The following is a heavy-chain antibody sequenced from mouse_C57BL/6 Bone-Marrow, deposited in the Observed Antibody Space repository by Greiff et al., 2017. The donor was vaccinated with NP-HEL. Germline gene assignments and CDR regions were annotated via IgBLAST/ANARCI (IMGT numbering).Heavy chain of an antibody. V-gene: IGHV1-55*01. D-gene: IGHD2-1*01. CDR1: GYTFTSYW. J-gene: IGHJ4*01. Sequence: QVQLQQPGAELVKPGASVKMSCKASGYTFTSYWITWVKQRPGQGLEWIGDIYPGSGSTNYNEKFKSKATLTVDTSSSTAYMQLSSLTSEDSAVYYCARSWGNYPYYAMDYWGQGTSVTVSS. CDR3: ARSWGNYPYYAMDY. CDR2: IYPGSGST.